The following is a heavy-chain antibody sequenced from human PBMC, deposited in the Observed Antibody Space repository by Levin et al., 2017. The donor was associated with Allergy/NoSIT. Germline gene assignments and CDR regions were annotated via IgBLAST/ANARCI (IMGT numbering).Heavy chain of an antibody. CDR1: GGSISSSTHY. Sequence: SETLSLTCTVSGGSISSSTHYWGWVRQAPGKGLEWIGSIYYSGVTYYNPSLKSRVTISVDRFQNQFSLKLRSVTAADTAVYYCAREKDLIGARAPFDYWGQGTLVTVSS. CDR2: IYYSGVT. CDR3: AREKDLIGARAPFDY. J-gene: IGHJ4*02. V-gene: IGHV4-39*07. D-gene: IGHD6-6*01.